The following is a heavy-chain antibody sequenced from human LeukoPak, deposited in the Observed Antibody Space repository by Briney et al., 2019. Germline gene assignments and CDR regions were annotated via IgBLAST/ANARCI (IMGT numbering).Heavy chain of an antibody. CDR3: ARAEEGFLDY. CDR2: ISYDGSHK. CDR1: GFTFISYA. Sequence: GRSLRLSCAASGFTFISYAMHWVRQAPGKGLEWVAVISYDGSHKYYADSVKGRFTISRDNSKNTLYLQMNSLRAEDTAVYYCARAEEGFLDYWGQGTLVTVSS. J-gene: IGHJ4*02. D-gene: IGHD2-21*01. V-gene: IGHV3-30*04.